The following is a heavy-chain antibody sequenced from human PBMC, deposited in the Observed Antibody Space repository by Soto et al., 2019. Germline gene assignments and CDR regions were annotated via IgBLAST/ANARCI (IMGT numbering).Heavy chain of an antibody. D-gene: IGHD3-22*01. CDR3: ARGVHYDSSGYYYFY. Sequence: ASVQVSCKASGGTFSSYAISWVRQAPGQGLEWMGGIIPIFGTANYAQKFQGRITITEDESTSTAYMELRSLRSEDTAVYYCARGVHYDSSGYYYFYWGQGNLVTVYS. CDR1: GGTFSSYA. CDR2: IIPIFGTA. V-gene: IGHV1-69*13. J-gene: IGHJ4*02.